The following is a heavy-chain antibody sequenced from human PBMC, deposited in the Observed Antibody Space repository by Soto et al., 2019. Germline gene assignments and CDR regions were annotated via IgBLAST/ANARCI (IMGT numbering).Heavy chain of an antibody. Sequence: PGGSLRLSCAASGFTFSSYGMHWVRQAPCKGLEWVAVIWYDGSNKYYADSVKGRFTISRDNSKNTLYLQMNSLRAEDTAVYYCARDPVRYGSGLGVNWFDPWGQGTLVTVSS. V-gene: IGHV3-33*01. J-gene: IGHJ5*02. CDR1: GFTFSSYG. D-gene: IGHD3-10*01. CDR2: IWYDGSNK. CDR3: ARDPVRYGSGLGVNWFDP.